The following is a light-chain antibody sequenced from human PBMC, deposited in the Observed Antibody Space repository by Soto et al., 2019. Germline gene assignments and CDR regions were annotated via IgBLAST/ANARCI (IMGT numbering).Light chain of an antibody. CDR2: DVT. CDR1: SSDVGAYDY. V-gene: IGLV2-11*01. CDR3: SSYAGMYTYV. J-gene: IGLJ1*01. Sequence: QSALTQPRSVSGSPGQSVASSCTGTSSDVGAYDYVSWYQQHPGKAPKLIIYDVTKPPSGVPDRFSGSKSGDTASLTISGLQAEDEADYYCSSYAGMYTYVFGTGTKLTVL.